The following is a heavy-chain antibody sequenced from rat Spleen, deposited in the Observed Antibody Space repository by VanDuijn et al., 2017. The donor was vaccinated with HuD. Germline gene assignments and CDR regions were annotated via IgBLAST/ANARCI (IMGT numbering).Heavy chain of an antibody. CDR3: ARRHYGYTDYFDY. D-gene: IGHD1-9*01. CDR2: ITSGGSST. Sequence: EVQLVESGGGLVQPGRSLKLSCAASGFTFSNYDMAWVRQAPKKGLEWVATITSGGSSTYYRDSVKGRFTISRDNAKSTLSLQMDSLRSEDTATFYCARRHYGYTDYFDYWGQGVMVTVSS. J-gene: IGHJ2*01. V-gene: IGHV5-7*01. CDR1: GFTFSNYD.